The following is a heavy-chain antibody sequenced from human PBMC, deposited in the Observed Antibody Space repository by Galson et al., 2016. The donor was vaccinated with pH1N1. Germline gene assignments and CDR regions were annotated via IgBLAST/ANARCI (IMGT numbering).Heavy chain of an antibody. Sequence: SLRLSCAASEFLVTDKFMSWVRQAPGKRLEWVSIIYPGGGTYYSDFAEGRFTITRDTSKNMLFLHMNTLRAEDTALYYCALVTGPNGADQCGQGTLVTVSS. D-gene: IGHD5-18*01. CDR3: ALVTGPNGADQ. J-gene: IGHJ5*02. CDR1: EFLVTDKF. V-gene: IGHV3-53*01. CDR2: IYPGGGT.